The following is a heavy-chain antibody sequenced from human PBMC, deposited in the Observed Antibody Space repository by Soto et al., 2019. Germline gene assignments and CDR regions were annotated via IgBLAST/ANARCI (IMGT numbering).Heavy chain of an antibody. CDR3: ARDYGSGLKYKDY. D-gene: IGHD3-10*01. J-gene: IGHJ4*02. V-gene: IGHV1-69*08. CDR1: GGTFSSYT. CDR2: IIPILGIT. Sequence: QVQLVQSGAEVKKPGSSVKVSCKASGGTFSSYTISWVRQAPGQGLEWMGRIIPILGITNYAQKFQGRVTIHADKSTSAAYMEPNSLRSEDTAVYYCARDYGSGLKYKDYWGQGTLVTVSS.